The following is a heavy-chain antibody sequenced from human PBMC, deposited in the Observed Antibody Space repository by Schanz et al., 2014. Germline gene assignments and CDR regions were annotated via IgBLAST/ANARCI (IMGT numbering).Heavy chain of an antibody. CDR1: GYPFTNHY. D-gene: IGHD3-3*01. CDR2: ISPSSGGT. J-gene: IGHJ5*02. CDR3: ARESVSRTRLFDP. V-gene: IGHV1-2*06. Sequence: QVQVIQSGPEVKKPGASVKVSCKASGYPFTNHYLHWVRQAPGQGLEWMGRISPSSGGTNYAQNFQGRVTMTKDTSINTVYMELSTLTSDDTAVYYCARESVSRTRLFDPWGQGTLVTVSS.